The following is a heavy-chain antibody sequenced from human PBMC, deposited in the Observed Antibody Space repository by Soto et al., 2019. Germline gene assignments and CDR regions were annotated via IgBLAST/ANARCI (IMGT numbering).Heavy chain of an antibody. CDR1: GGSISSYY. D-gene: IGHD2-2*01. V-gene: IGHV4-59*08. CDR3: SRHRAFCSGKSCALGYYYYVDV. Sequence: SETLSLTCTVSGGSISSYYWSWIRQPPGKGLEWIGYIYYSGSTTYNPSLKSRVTISADTSKNQLSLNLSSVTAADTALYYCSRHRAFCSGKSCALGYYYYVDVWGIGTTVTVSS. J-gene: IGHJ6*03. CDR2: IYYSGST.